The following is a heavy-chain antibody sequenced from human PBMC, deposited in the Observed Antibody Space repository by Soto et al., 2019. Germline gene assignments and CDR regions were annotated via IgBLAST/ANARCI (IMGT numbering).Heavy chain of an antibody. J-gene: IGHJ3*02. CDR2: IYYSGST. V-gene: IGHV4-39*01. D-gene: IGHD2-15*01. CDR1: GGSISSSSYY. CDR3: ARMVVVAATLGAAFDI. Sequence: QLLESGPGLVKPSETLSLTCTVSGGSISSSSYYWGWIRQPPGKGLEWIGSIYYSGSTYYNPSLKSRVTISVDTSKNQFSLKLSSVTAADTAVYYCARMVVVAATLGAAFDIWGQGTMVTVSS.